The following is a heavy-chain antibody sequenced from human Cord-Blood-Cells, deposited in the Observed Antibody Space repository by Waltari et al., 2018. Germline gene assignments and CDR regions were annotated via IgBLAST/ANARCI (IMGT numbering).Heavy chain of an antibody. Sequence: QVQLVQSGAEVKKPGASVKVSCKASGYTFTGYYMHWVRQAPGQGLEWMGWINPNSGGTNYAQKFQGRVTMTRDTSISTAYMELSRLRSDDTAVYYCARVPYYYGSGSYYDYWGQGTLVTVSS. D-gene: IGHD3-10*01. CDR1: GYTFTGYY. CDR3: ARVPYYYGSGSYYDY. CDR2: INPNSGGT. V-gene: IGHV1-2*02. J-gene: IGHJ4*02.